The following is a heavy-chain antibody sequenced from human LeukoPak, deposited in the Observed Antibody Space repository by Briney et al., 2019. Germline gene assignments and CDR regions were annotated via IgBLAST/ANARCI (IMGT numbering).Heavy chain of an antibody. CDR1: GYPLSRYA. Sequence: PGGPERLSCAASGYPLSRYAMSGVPRAPGKGREWVSANSGSGGSTYYADSVKGPFPISRDNSKHTLYLQMNSLRAEDTAVYYCAKDRYYDSSGYYSPFDYWGQGTLVTVSS. CDR3: AKDRYYDSSGYYSPFDY. J-gene: IGHJ4*02. V-gene: IGHV3-23*01. CDR2: NSGSGGST. D-gene: IGHD3-22*01.